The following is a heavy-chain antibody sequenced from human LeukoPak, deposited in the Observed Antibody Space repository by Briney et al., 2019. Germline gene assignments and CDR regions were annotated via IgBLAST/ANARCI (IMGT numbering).Heavy chain of an antibody. D-gene: IGHD3-10*01. J-gene: IGHJ6*04. CDR2: IIPIFGTA. CDR1: GGTFSSYA. Sequence: SVKVSCKASGGTFSSYAISWVRQAPGQGLEWMGGIIPIFGTANYAQKFQGRVTITADKSTSTAYMELSSLRSEDTAVYYCARDITMAYGMDVWGKGTTVTVPS. CDR3: ARDITMAYGMDV. V-gene: IGHV1-69*06.